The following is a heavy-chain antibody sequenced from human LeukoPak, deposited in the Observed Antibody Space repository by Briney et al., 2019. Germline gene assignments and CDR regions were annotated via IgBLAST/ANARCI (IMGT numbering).Heavy chain of an antibody. J-gene: IGHJ4*02. D-gene: IGHD3-3*01. V-gene: IGHV3-15*01. CDR3: TTEQYYDFWSGYNWDFDY. Sequence: PGGSLRLSCAASGFTFSNAWMSWVRQAPGKGLEWVGRIKSKTDGGTTDYAAPVKGRFTISRDDSKNTLYLQMNSLKTEDTAVYYCTTEQYYDFWSGYNWDFDYWGQGTLVTVSS. CDR1: GFTFSNAW. CDR2: IKSKTDGGTT.